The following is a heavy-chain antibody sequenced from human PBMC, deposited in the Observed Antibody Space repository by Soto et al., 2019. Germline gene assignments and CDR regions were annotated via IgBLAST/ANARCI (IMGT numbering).Heavy chain of an antibody. CDR1: GGTFSSYT. Sequence: SVKVSCKASGGTFSSYTISWVRQAPGQGLEWMGRIIPILGIANYAQKFQGRVTIAADKSTSTAYMELSSLRSEDTAVYYCASAVVPAAPDAFDIWGQGTMVTVS. V-gene: IGHV1-69*02. D-gene: IGHD2-2*01. CDR2: IIPILGIA. J-gene: IGHJ3*02. CDR3: ASAVVPAAPDAFDI.